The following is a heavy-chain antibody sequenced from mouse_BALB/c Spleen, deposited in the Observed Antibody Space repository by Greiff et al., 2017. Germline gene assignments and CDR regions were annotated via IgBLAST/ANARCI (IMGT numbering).Heavy chain of an antibody. CDR1: GFSLTGYG. CDR3: AREDYRYGPNAMDY. J-gene: IGHJ4*01. Sequence: VQLKESGPGLVAPSQSLSITCTVSGFSLTGYGVNWVRQPPGKGLEWLGMIWGDGSTDYNSALKSRLSISKDNSKSQVFLKMNSLQTDDTARYYCAREDYRYGPNAMDYWGQGTSVTVSS. D-gene: IGHD2-14*01. CDR2: IWGDGST. V-gene: IGHV2-6-7*01.